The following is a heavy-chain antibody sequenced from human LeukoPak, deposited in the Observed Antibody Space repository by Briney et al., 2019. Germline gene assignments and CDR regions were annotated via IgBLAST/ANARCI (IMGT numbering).Heavy chain of an antibody. Sequence: GGSLRLSCAASGFTFSSYSMDWVRQAPGKGLEWVSSISSSSSYIYYADSVKGRFTISRDNAKNSLYLQMNSLRAEDTAVYYCARGGAFIAVAGTFDYWGQGTLVTVSS. V-gene: IGHV3-21*01. CDR3: ARGGAFIAVAGTFDY. CDR2: ISSSSSYI. D-gene: IGHD6-19*01. CDR1: GFTFSSYS. J-gene: IGHJ4*02.